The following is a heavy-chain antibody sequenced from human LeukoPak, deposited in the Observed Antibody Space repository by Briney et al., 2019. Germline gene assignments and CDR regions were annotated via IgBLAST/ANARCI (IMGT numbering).Heavy chain of an antibody. Sequence: SETLSLTCAVYGGSFSDFYCTWIRQPPGKGLEWIGEINHSGNTKYNPSLKSRVTILLDTSKNQFSLKVRSVTTADTAVYYCATTRGVITLDGYHYYIDVWGKGTTVTVSS. CDR2: INHSGNT. D-gene: IGHD3-10*01. J-gene: IGHJ6*03. CDR1: GGSFSDFY. V-gene: IGHV4-34*01. CDR3: ATTRGVITLDGYHYYIDV.